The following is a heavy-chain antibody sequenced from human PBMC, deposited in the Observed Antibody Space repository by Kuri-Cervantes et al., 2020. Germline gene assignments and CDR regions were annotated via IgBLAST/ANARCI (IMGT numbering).Heavy chain of an antibody. Sequence: GESLKISCAASGFTFNTYEMNWVRQAPGKGLEWVAVIWYDGSNKYYADSVKGRFTISRDNSKNTLYLQMNSLRAEDTAVYYCARDDGPSMVQGVICAFDIWGQGTMVTVSS. CDR2: IWYDGSNK. D-gene: IGHD3-10*01. V-gene: IGHV3-33*08. CDR1: GFTFNTYE. J-gene: IGHJ3*02. CDR3: ARDDGPSMVQGVICAFDI.